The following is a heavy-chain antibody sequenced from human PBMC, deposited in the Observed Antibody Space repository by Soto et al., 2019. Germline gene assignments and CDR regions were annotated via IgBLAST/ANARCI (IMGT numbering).Heavy chain of an antibody. CDR2: SRNKANSYTT. CDR3: TRGQKAAPGTPDY. D-gene: IGHD6-13*01. Sequence: EVQLVESGGGLVQPGGSLRLSCAASGFTFSDHYMDWVRQAPGKGLEWVGRSRNKANSYTTEYAASVKGRFTISRDDSKNSVYLQMNSLKTEDTAVYYCTRGQKAAPGTPDYWGQGTLVSVSS. CDR1: GFTFSDHY. V-gene: IGHV3-72*01. J-gene: IGHJ4*02.